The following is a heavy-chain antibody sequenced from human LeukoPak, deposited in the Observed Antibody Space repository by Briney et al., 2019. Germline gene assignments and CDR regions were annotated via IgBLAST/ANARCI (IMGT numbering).Heavy chain of an antibody. D-gene: IGHD6-19*01. CDR3: ARGGQQWRGGNYFDS. Sequence: ASVKVSCKASGYTFTDYALHWVRQAPGQSLEWMGWITTGRGETRYSQDFQRRITLTRDNSANTVYMDLSDLTSEDPAIYYCARGGQQWRGGNYFDSWGQGTLVAVSS. V-gene: IGHV1-3*03. CDR2: ITTGRGET. CDR1: GYTFTDYA. J-gene: IGHJ4*02.